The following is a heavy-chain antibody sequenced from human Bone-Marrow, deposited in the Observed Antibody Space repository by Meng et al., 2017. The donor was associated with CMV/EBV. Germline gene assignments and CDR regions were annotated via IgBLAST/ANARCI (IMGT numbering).Heavy chain of an antibody. CDR1: GGTFSSYA. CDR3: ASPIAVAGYYFDY. Sequence: VPRVQSWGEVKKPGSAVKVSCKASGGTFSSYAISWVRQAPGQRLEWMGGIIPIFGTANYAQKFQGRVTITADESTSTAYMELSSLRSEDTAVYYCASPIAVAGYYFDYWGQGTLVTVSS. J-gene: IGHJ4*02. V-gene: IGHV1-69*12. D-gene: IGHD6-19*01. CDR2: IIPIFGTA.